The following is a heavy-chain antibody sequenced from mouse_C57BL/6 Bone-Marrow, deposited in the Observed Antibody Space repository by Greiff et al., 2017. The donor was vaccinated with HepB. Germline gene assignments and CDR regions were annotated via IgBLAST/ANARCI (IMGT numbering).Heavy chain of an antibody. J-gene: IGHJ4*01. Sequence: QVQLQQPGAELVKPGASVKLSCKASGYTFTSYWMHWVKQRPGQGLEWIGMIHPNSGSTNYNEKFKSKAKLTVDKSSSTAYMQLSSLTSEDSAVYYCARSSYGEDYAMDYWGQGTSVTVSS. D-gene: IGHD2-10*01. V-gene: IGHV1-64*01. CDR3: ARSSYGEDYAMDY. CDR1: GYTFTSYW. CDR2: IHPNSGST.